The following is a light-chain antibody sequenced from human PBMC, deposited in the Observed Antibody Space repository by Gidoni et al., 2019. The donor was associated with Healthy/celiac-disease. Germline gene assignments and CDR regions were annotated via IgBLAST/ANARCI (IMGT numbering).Light chain of an antibody. V-gene: IGKV1-39*01. CDR3: QQSYSTPRCS. Sequence: DIQMTQSPSSLSASVGDRVTITCRASQSISSYLNWYKQKPGKAPKLLIYAASSLQSGVPSRFSGSGSGTDFTLTISSLQPEDFATYYCQQSYSTPRCSFGQGTKLEIK. J-gene: IGKJ2*04. CDR2: AAS. CDR1: QSISSY.